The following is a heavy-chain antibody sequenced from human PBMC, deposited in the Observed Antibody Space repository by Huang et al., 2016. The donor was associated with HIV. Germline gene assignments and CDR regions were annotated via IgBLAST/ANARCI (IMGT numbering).Heavy chain of an antibody. D-gene: IGHD4-17*01. J-gene: IGHJ6*03. V-gene: IGHV4-39*01. CDR2: IYYIGNG. CDR3: ASRTTVTTTSNYHYFYMDV. CDR1: SGSISSSSYY. Sequence: QLQLQESGPGLVKPSETLSLTCTVSSGSISSSSYYWGWIRQSPGKGLEWIGSIYYIGNGDYNPSLKSRVTMSVDRSSNQFSLKMHSVTAADTAVYYCASRTTVTTTSNYHYFYMDVWGKGTTVIVSS.